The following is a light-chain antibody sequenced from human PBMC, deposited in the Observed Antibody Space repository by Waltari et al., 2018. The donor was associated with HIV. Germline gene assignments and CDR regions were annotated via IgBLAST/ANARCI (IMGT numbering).Light chain of an antibody. CDR2: PNSDGSH. V-gene: IGLV4-69*01. CDR3: QTWGTGIRV. CDR1: SGHSNYA. J-gene: IGLJ3*02. Sequence: QVVLTQSPSASASLGASVKLTCPLRSGHSNYAIAWHQLQPGKGPRYLMTPNSDGSHTKGDGIPDRFSGSSSGAERYLTIPSLQSEDEADYYCQTWGTGIRVFGGGTKLTVL.